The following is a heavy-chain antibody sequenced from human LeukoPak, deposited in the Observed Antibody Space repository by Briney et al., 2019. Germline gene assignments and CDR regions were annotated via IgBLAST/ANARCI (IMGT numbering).Heavy chain of an antibody. J-gene: IGHJ6*02. CDR1: GYTLTELS. CDR2: FDPEDGET. D-gene: IGHD3-10*01. CDR3: ATALYGSGSYRLTPGYYHYGMDV. Sequence: GASVKVSCKVSGYTLTELSMHWVRQAPGKGLEWTGGFDPEDGETIYAQKFQGRVTMTEDTSTDTAYMELSSLRSEDTAVYYCATALYGSGSYRLTPGYYHYGMDVWGQGTTVTVSS. V-gene: IGHV1-24*01.